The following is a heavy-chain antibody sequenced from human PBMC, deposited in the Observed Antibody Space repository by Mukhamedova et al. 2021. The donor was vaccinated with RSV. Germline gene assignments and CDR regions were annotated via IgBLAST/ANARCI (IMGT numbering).Heavy chain of an antibody. CDR3: ARVGNYDFSYYFDY. Sequence: GKGLEWVSYISSSGSTIYYADSVKGRFTISRDNAKNSLYLQMNSLRAEDTAVYYCARVGNYDFSYYFDYWGQRTLVTVSS. CDR2: ISSSGSTI. D-gene: IGHD3-3*01. J-gene: IGHJ4*02. V-gene: IGHV3-48*03.